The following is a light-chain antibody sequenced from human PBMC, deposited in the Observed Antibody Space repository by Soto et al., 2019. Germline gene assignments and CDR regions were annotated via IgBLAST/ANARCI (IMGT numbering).Light chain of an antibody. V-gene: IGKV3-20*01. CDR1: QSVSSN. CDR2: SAS. Sequence: EIVLTQSPGTLSLSPGERVTLSCRASQSVSSNLAWYQQKHGQAPRLLIYSASSRATGIPDRFSGSGSGTDFTLTISRLEPEDFAVYYCQRYGGFGQGTKVDIK. CDR3: QRYGG. J-gene: IGKJ1*01.